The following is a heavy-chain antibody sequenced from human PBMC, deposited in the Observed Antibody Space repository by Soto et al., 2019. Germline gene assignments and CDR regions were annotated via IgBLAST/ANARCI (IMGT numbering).Heavy chain of an antibody. CDR1: GYTFTSYD. Sequence: QVQLVQSGAEVTKPGASVKVSCKASGYTFTSYDINWVRQATGQGLEWMGWMSPNSGATGYAQKFQGRVTMTRDTSISTVYIELSNLRSEDTAIYYCARGVDNGVDVWGQGSTVTVSS. D-gene: IGHD2-8*01. CDR2: MSPNSGAT. J-gene: IGHJ6*02. CDR3: ARGVDNGVDV. V-gene: IGHV1-8*01.